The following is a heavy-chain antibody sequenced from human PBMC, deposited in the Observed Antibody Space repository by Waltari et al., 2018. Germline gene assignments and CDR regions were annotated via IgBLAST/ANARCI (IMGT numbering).Heavy chain of an antibody. CDR1: GYTFTSYD. D-gene: IGHD3-22*01. Sequence: QVQLVQSGAEVKKPGASVKVTCKASGYTFTSYDINWVRQATGQGLEWMGWKNPNSGNTGYAKKFQGRVTMTRNTSISTAYMELSSLRSEDTAGYYCARGSLYDSSVNAFDIWGQGTMVTVSS. CDR3: ARGSLYDSSVNAFDI. V-gene: IGHV1-8*01. J-gene: IGHJ3*02. CDR2: KNPNSGNT.